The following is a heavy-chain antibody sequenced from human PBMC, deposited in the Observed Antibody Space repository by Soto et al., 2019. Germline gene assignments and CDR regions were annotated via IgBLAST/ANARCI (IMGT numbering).Heavy chain of an antibody. CDR3: SRMMDGGLPNKHMGYGFDM. CDR2: IYYSGST. J-gene: IGHJ3*02. Sequence: PSETLSLTCTVSGGSISSYYWSWIRQPPGKGLEWIGYIYYSGSTNYSPSLKSRVTISVDTSKNQFSLKLSSVTAADTAVYYCSRMMDGGLPNKHMGYGFDMRGKGAMVTVSS. V-gene: IGHV4-59*01. CDR1: GGSISSYY. D-gene: IGHD3-16*01.